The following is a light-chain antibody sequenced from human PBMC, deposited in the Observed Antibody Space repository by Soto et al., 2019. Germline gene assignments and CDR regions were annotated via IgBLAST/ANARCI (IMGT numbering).Light chain of an antibody. V-gene: IGKV3-15*01. CDR3: HQYENWPKT. CDR2: GAS. Sequence: EIVMTQSPPTPSVSPGERATRSCRASQSISRNLAWFQQKPGQAPSLLIFGASTRAAGIPARFSGSGSGTEFTLTISGLQSEDFAVYFCHQYENWPKTFGQGTKVDIK. CDR1: QSISRN. J-gene: IGKJ1*01.